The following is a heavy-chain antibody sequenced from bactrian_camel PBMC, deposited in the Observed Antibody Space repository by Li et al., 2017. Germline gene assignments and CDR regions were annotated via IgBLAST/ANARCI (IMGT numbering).Heavy chain of an antibody. Sequence: HVQLVESGGGSVQAGGSLRLSCAASGYTYISYCMAWFRQAPGKEREGVAHLDSDGTTNYADSVKGRFTISRDNAKNTVYLQMNSLKPEDTAVYYCAKHVGRLWVGALGKYEFHYWGQGTQVTVS. CDR1: GYTYISYC. D-gene: IGHD5*01. CDR3: AKHVGRLWVGALGKYEFHY. J-gene: IGHJ4*01. CDR2: LDSDGTT. V-gene: IGHV3S53*01.